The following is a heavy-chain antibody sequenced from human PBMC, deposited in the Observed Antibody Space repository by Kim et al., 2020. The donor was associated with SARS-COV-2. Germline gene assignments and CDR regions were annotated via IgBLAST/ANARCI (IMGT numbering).Heavy chain of an antibody. CDR1: GGSISSYY. D-gene: IGHD1-26*01. CDR2: MYSTGNS. V-gene: IGHV4-4*07. CDR3: ARGGISTVITV. Sequence: SETLSLTCSVSGGSISSYYWTWIRQPAGKGLEWIGRMYSTGNSNYNPSLKSRVTMSVDTSTNQFSLKLSSVTAADTGTSDCARGGISTVITVWGQGTLVTVSS. J-gene: IGHJ4*02.